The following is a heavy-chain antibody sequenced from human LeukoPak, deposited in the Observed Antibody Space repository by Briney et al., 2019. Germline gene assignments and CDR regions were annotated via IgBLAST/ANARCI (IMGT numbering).Heavy chain of an antibody. CDR2: ILYDGSNK. CDR3: ARDPRRITMIVVDY. CDR1: GLTFSSYA. Sequence: GGSLRLSCAASGLTFSSYAMHWVRQAPGKGLEWVAVILYDGSNKYYADSVKGRFTISRDNSKNTLYLQMNSLRAEDTAVYYCARDPRRITMIVVDYWGQGTLVTVSS. V-gene: IGHV3-30-3*01. D-gene: IGHD3-22*01. J-gene: IGHJ4*02.